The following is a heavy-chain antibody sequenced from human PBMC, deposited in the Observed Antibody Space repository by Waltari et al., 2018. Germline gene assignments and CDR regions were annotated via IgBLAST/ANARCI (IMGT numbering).Heavy chain of an antibody. J-gene: IGHJ3*02. D-gene: IGHD3-3*01. CDR1: GGTFSSYA. V-gene: IGHV1-2*04. CDR3: ARGGGYYDFWSGYYPDAFDI. CDR2: INPNSGGT. Sequence: QVQLVQSGAEVKKPGSSVKVSCKASGGTFSSYAISWVRPAPGQGLEWMGGINPNSGGTNYAQKFQGWVTMTRDTSISTAYMELSRLRSDDTAVYYCARGGGYYDFWSGYYPDAFDIWGQGTMVTVSS.